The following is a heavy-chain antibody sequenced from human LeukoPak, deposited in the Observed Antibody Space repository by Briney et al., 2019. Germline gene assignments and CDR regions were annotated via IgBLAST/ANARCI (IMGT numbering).Heavy chain of an antibody. D-gene: IGHD3-22*01. Sequence: SETLSLTCAVSGGSISSSNWWSWVRRPPGKGLEWIGEIYHSGNTNYNPSLKSRVTISVDKSKNQFSLKLSSVTAADTAVYYCARARITMIGVRDAFDIWGQGTMVTVSS. CDR3: ARARITMIGVRDAFDI. CDR1: GGSISSSNW. V-gene: IGHV4-4*02. J-gene: IGHJ3*02. CDR2: IYHSGNT.